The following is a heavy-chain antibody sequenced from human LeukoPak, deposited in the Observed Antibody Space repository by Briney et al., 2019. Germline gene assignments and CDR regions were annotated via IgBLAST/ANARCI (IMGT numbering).Heavy chain of an antibody. CDR2: INTNTGSP. J-gene: IGHJ4*02. CDR3: ARGRGAVAGRVYYFDY. V-gene: IGHV7-4-1*02. D-gene: IGHD6-19*01. CDR1: GYTFTTYP. Sequence: ASVKVSCKAPGYTFTTYPINWVRQAPGQGLEWMGWINTNTGSPTYAQGFTGRFVFSLVTSVSTAYLQISSLKAEDTAVYYCARGRGAVAGRVYYFDYWGQGTLVTVSS.